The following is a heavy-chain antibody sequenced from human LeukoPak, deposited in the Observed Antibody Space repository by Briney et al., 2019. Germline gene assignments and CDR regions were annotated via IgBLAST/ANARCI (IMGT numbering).Heavy chain of an antibody. CDR3: AAKRGFWSGLFDY. Sequence: SETLSLTCAVYGGSFSGYYWSWIRQPPGKGLEWIGEINHSGSTNYNPSLKSRVTISVDTSKNQFSLKLSSVTAADTAVYYCAAKRGFWSGLFDYWGQGTLVTVSS. CDR1: GGSFSGYY. J-gene: IGHJ4*02. D-gene: IGHD3-3*01. V-gene: IGHV4-34*01. CDR2: INHSGST.